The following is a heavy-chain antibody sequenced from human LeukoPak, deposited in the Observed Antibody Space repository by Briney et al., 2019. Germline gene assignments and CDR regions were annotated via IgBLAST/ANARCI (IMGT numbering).Heavy chain of an antibody. CDR3: ARQMTSTRLFDS. V-gene: IGHV3-30*04. Sequence: GWSLRLSCVASGFIFSDHPFHWVRQSPDKGLEWVALIGSDGTKKYYADPVQGRFTVSRENSKNTLFLQMNTLRADDPAVYFCARQMTSTRLFDSWGQGTLVTVSS. CDR1: GFIFSDHP. CDR2: IGSDGTKK. J-gene: IGHJ4*02. D-gene: IGHD5/OR15-5a*01.